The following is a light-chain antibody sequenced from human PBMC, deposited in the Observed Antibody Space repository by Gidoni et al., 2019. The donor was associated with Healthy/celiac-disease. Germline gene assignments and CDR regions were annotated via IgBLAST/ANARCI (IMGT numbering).Light chain of an antibody. CDR1: KLGDKY. J-gene: IGLJ1*01. V-gene: IGLV3-1*01. CDR2: QDS. CDR3: QAWDSSTHYV. Sequence: SYELTQPPSVSVSPGQTACITCSGDKLGDKYACWYQQKPGQSPVLVIYQDSKRPSGIPERFSGSNSGNTATLTISGTQAMDEADYYCQAWDSSTHYVFGTGTKVTVL.